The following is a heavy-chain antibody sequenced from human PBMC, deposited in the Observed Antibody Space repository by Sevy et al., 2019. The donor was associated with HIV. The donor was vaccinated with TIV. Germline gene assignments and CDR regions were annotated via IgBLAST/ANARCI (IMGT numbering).Heavy chain of an antibody. D-gene: IGHD1-26*01. CDR2: IYYNGHI. Sequence: SETLSLTCTVSGGSITSLYWNWIRQPPGKGLEWIANIYYNGHINYNPSLKSRVTLSLDTYKNQFSLRLSSETAADTAMYYCAGENAWGRGYSWGQGTLVTVSS. CDR3: AGENAWGRGYS. J-gene: IGHJ4*02. CDR1: GGSITSLY. V-gene: IGHV4-59*08.